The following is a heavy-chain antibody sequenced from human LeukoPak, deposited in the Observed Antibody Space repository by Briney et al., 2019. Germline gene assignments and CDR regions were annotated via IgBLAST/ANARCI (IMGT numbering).Heavy chain of an antibody. V-gene: IGHV3-74*01. D-gene: IGHD3-3*01. CDR2: INIDGSST. CDR3: ARGGREDFWSGYYTPTRFDP. Sequence: GGSLRLSCAASGFTFSSYWMHWVREGPGEGLGWGSRINIDGSSTSYADSVRGRFTISRDNAKNTLYLKMNSLRAEDTAVYYCARGGREDFWSGYYTPTRFDPWGQGTLVTVSS. CDR1: GFTFSSYW. J-gene: IGHJ5*02.